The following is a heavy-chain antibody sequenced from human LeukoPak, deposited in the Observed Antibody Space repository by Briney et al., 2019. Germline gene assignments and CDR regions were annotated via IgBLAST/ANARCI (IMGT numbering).Heavy chain of an antibody. Sequence: PSETLSLACTVSGGSISSYYWTWIRQPPGKGLEWIGYIHQSGSAKYNRSFSNRVSISVDTSKNQFSLNLTSVTAADTAVYYCAREDSYSLLLDSWGQGTLVTVSS. CDR2: IHQSGSA. V-gene: IGHV4-59*01. J-gene: IGHJ4*02. CDR3: AREDSYSLLLDS. CDR1: GGSISSYY. D-gene: IGHD2-21*01.